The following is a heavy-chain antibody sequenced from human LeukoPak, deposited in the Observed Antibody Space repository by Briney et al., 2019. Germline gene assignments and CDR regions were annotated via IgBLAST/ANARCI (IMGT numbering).Heavy chain of an antibody. J-gene: IGHJ4*02. V-gene: IGHV3-48*03. CDR1: GFTFSSYE. CDR3: AREEIVPAAYFDY. CDR2: ISSSGSTI. Sequence: GGSLRLSCAASGFTFSSYEMNWVRQAPGKGLEWVSYISSSGSTIYYADSVKGRFTISRDNAKNSLYLQMNSLRAEDTAVYYCAREEIVPAAYFDYWSQGTLVTVSS. D-gene: IGHD2-2*01.